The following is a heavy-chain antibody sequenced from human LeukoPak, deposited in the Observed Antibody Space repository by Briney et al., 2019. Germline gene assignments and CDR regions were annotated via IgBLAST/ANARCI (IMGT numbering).Heavy chain of an antibody. V-gene: IGHV3-21*01. J-gene: IGHJ6*03. CDR2: ISSSSSYI. CDR1: GFTFSSYS. Sequence: GGSLRFSCAASGFTFSSYSMNWVRQAPGKGLEWVSSISSSSSYIYYADSVKGRFTISRDNAKNSLYLQMNSLRAEDTAVYYCARGEYPAGFYYYYYMDVWGKGTTVTVSS. D-gene: IGHD2-2*01. CDR3: ARGEYPAGFYYYYYMDV.